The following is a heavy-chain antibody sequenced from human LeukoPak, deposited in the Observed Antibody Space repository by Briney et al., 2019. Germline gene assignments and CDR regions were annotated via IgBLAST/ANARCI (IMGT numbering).Heavy chain of an antibody. D-gene: IGHD2-21*01. CDR3: AREGRAIGDPKDYFYYYYMDV. CDR2: INPTGGST. V-gene: IGHV1-46*01. CDR1: GYTFRRYY. J-gene: IGHJ6*03. Sequence: GASVKVSCKASGYTFRRYYMHWVRQAPGQGLEWMGLINPTGGSTNYAQTFQGRVMMTSDMSTSTVYMELSSLRSDDTAVYFCAREGRAIGDPKDYFYYYYMDVWGKGTTVSVSS.